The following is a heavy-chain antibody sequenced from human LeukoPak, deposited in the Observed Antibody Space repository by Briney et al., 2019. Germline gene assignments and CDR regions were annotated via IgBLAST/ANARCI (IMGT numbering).Heavy chain of an antibody. CDR2: INPNSGGT. J-gene: IGHJ4*02. D-gene: IGHD1-26*01. CDR3: ARGPDFYSGSYYYFDY. Sequence: ASVKVSCKASGYTFTGYYMHWVRQAPGQGLEWMGWINPNSGGTNYAQKFQGRVTMTRDTSISTAYMELSRLRSDDTAVYYCARGPDFYSGSYYYFDYWGQGTLVTVSS. CDR1: GYTFTGYY. V-gene: IGHV1-2*02.